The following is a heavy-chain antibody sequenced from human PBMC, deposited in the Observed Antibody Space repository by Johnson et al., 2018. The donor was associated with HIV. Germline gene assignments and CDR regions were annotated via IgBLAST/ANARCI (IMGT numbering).Heavy chain of an antibody. CDR2: IKQDGSEK. J-gene: IGHJ3*02. CDR1: GFTFSSYW. CDR3: AREAGGGYDSDAFDI. V-gene: IGHV3-7*01. Sequence: MLLVESGGGLVQPGGSLRLSCAASGFTFSSYWMSWVRQAPGKGLEWVANIKQDGSEKYYVDSVKGRFTISRDNAKNSLYLQMNSLRAEDTAVYYCAREAGGGYDSDAFDIWGQGTMVTVSS. D-gene: IGHD5-12*01.